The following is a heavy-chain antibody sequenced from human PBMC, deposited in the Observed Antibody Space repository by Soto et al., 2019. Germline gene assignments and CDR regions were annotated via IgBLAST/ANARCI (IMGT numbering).Heavy chain of an antibody. Sequence: PSETLSLTCTVSNGPVSSGTYSWSWVRQPPGKGLEWIGYIYYSGTTYYTPSLKSRLTMSMDRANDHFSLHXTSVTXAXKAXXFCARGHYYFXMDVWGQGIXVTVSS. CDR3: ARGHYYFXMDV. CDR2: IYYSGTT. J-gene: IGHJ6*02. CDR1: NGPVSSGTYS. V-gene: IGHV4-30-2*01.